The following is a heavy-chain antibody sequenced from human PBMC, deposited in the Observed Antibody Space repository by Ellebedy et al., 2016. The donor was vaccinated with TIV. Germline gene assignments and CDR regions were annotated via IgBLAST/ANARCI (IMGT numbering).Heavy chain of an antibody. CDR2: ISGSGGST. V-gene: IGHV3-23*01. Sequence: GESLKISCAASGFTFSSYAMSWVRQAPGKGLEWVSAISGSGGSTYYADSVRGRFTISRDNSKNTLYLQMNSLRAEDTAVYYCAKESGQFQFWGQGTLVTVSS. J-gene: IGHJ4*02. CDR1: GFTFSSYA. CDR3: AKESGQFQF. D-gene: IGHD2-21*01.